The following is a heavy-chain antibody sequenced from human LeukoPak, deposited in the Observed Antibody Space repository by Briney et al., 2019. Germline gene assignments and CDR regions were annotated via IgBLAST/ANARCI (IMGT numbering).Heavy chain of an antibody. V-gene: IGHV3-7*01. D-gene: IGHD5-18*01. J-gene: IGHJ4*02. CDR3: ARDRGYFY. CDR1: GFTYCSYW. Sequence: GGSLGLFCAASGFTYCSYWVSWVRQVPGKGLEWVAKIEQDGSEKYYLDSVKGRYSISRDNAKNARYLQMSSLRAEDTAVYYCARDRGYFYWGQGTLVTVSS. CDR2: IEQDGSEK.